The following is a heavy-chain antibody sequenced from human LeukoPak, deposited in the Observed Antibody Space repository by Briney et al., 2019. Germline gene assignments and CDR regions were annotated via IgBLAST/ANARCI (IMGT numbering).Heavy chain of an antibody. Sequence: GSLRLSCAASGFTFSSYSMNWVRQAPGKGLEWVSSISSSSSYIYYADSVKSRFTISRDNAKNSLYLQMNSLRAEDTAVYYCARDLDTAMVFDYWGQGTLVTVSS. CDR1: GFTFSSYS. CDR2: ISSSSSYI. CDR3: ARDLDTAMVFDY. V-gene: IGHV3-21*01. D-gene: IGHD5-18*01. J-gene: IGHJ4*02.